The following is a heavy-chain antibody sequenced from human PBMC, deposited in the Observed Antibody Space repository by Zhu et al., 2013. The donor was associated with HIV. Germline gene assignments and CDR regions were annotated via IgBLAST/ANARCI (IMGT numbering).Heavy chain of an antibody. CDR1: GYTFTGYY. Sequence: QVQLAQSGAEVKKPGASAKVSCKASGYTFTGYYMHWVRQAPGQGLEWMGWINPDSGGTNYAQKFQGRVTMTRDTSISTAYMDLSRLRSDDTAVYYCARGGPYSGYENYYFGYWGQGTLVTVSS. V-gene: IGHV1-2*02. CDR2: INPDSGGT. CDR3: ARGGPYSGYENYYFGY. D-gene: IGHD5-12*01. J-gene: IGHJ4*02.